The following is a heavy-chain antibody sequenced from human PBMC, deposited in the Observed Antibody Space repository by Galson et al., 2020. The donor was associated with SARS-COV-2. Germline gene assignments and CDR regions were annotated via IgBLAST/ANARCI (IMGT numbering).Heavy chain of an antibody. D-gene: IGHD3-10*01. CDR1: GYNFTGYY. Sequence: ASVKVSCKASGYNFTGYYMHWVRQAPGQGLEWMGRINPDSGDTNYAQKFQGRVTMTRDTSISTVYMEVSRLRSDDTAVYYCARVGGSGSYQDYWGQGTLVTVSS. V-gene: IGHV1-2*06. CDR3: ARVGGSGSYQDY. J-gene: IGHJ4*02. CDR2: INPDSGDT.